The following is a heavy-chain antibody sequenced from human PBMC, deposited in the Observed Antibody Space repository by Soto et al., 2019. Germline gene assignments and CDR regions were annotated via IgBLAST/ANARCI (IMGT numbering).Heavy chain of an antibody. J-gene: IGHJ4*02. CDR2: INHSGST. Sequence: SETLSLTCAVYGGSFSGYYWSWIRQPPGKGLEWIGEINHSGSTNYNPSLKSRVTISVDTSKNQFSLKLSSVTAADTAVYYCARGRPGDDIVVVVAARFPPYYFEYWGQGTLVTVSS. CDR3: ARGRPGDDIVVVVAARFPPYYFEY. CDR1: GGSFSGYY. D-gene: IGHD2-15*01. V-gene: IGHV4-34*01.